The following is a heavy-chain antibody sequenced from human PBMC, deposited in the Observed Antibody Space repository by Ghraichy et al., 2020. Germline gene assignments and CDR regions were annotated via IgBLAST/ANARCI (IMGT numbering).Heavy chain of an antibody. D-gene: IGHD3-3*01. CDR2: IYYSGST. CDR1: GGSVSSGSYY. Sequence: SETLSLTCTVSGGSVSSGSYYWSWIRQPPGKGLEWIGYIYYSGSTNYNPSLKSRVTISVDTSKNQFSLKLSSVTAADTAVYYCARQRFLERPDYWGQGTLVTVSS. J-gene: IGHJ4*02. V-gene: IGHV4-61*01. CDR3: ARQRFLERPDY.